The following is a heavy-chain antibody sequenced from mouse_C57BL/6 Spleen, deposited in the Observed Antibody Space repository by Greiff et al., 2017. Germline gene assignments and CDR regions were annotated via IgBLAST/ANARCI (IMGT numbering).Heavy chain of an antibody. V-gene: IGHV10-1*01. CDR3: DRHAGYAMDY. D-gene: IGHD2-14*01. CDR1: GFSFNTYA. CDR2: IRSKSNNYAK. Sequence: EVKVVESGRGLVQPKGSLKLSCAASGFSFNTYAMHWVRQAPGKGLEWVARIRSKSNNYAKYYADSVKDIFTISRDDSESMLYLQMNNSKAEDPAMYYCDRHAGYAMDYWGQGTSVTVAS. J-gene: IGHJ4*01.